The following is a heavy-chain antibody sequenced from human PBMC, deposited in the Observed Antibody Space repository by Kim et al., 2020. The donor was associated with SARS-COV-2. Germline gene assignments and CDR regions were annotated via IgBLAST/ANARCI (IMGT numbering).Heavy chain of an antibody. CDR1: GFTFDDYA. J-gene: IGHJ4*02. CDR2: ISWNSGSI. CDR3: AKAMYYDILTGCNY. V-gene: IGHV3-9*01. Sequence: GGSLRLSCAASGFTFDDYAMHWVRQAPGKGLEWVSGISWNSGSIGYADSVKGRFTISRDNAKNSLYLQMNSLRAEDTALYYCAKAMYYDILTGCNYWGQG. D-gene: IGHD3-9*01.